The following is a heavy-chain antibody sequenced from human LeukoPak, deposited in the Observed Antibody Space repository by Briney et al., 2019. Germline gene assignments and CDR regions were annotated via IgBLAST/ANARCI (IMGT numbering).Heavy chain of an antibody. J-gene: IGHJ2*01. Sequence: GGSLRLSCAASGFTLSRYWMTWVRQAPGKGLEWVANINHDGRETYYADSVKGRFIISRDNAKDSLYLQMNSLRAEDAAVYYCAKGYIIAGRQWYLDLWGRGTLVGVSS. V-gene: IGHV3-7*01. CDR2: INHDGRET. D-gene: IGHD6-13*01. CDR1: GFTLSRYW. CDR3: AKGYIIAGRQWYLDL.